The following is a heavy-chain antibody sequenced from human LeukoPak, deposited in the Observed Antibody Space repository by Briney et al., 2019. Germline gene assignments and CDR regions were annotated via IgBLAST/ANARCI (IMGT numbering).Heavy chain of an antibody. CDR3: ARSEYSFDY. D-gene: IGHD6-6*01. Sequence: QSGGSLRLSCAASGFTFSNYAMNWVRQAPGRGLEWVSHIFSSDSTIGYADSVKGRFTISRDNAKNTLYLQMNSLRAEDTAVYYCARSEYSFDYWGQGSLVTVSS. CDR2: IFSSDSTI. V-gene: IGHV3-48*03. J-gene: IGHJ4*02. CDR1: GFTFSNYA.